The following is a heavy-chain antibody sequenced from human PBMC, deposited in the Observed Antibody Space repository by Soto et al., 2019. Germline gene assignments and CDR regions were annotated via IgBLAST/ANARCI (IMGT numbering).Heavy chain of an antibody. CDR3: ARHLSPPGGTYYYCYGMDV. V-gene: IGHV5-51*01. CDR1: GYSFTSYW. D-gene: IGHD3-16*01. Sequence: PGESLKISCKGSGYSFTSYWIGWVRQMPGKGLEWMGIIYPGDSDTRYSPSFQGQVTISADKSISTAYLQWSSLKASDTAMYYCARHLSPPGGTYYYCYGMDVWGQGTTVTVSS. CDR2: IYPGDSDT. J-gene: IGHJ6*01.